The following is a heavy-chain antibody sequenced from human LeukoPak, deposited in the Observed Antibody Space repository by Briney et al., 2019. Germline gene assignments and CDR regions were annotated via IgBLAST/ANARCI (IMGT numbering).Heavy chain of an antibody. V-gene: IGHV1-8*01. CDR1: GYTFTIYD. CDR2: MNPNSGNT. CDR3: ARGLGKGIAARYFGY. D-gene: IGHD6-6*01. J-gene: IGHJ4*02. Sequence: ASVKVSFTASGYTFTIYDINWVRQATGQGLEWMGWMNPNSGNTGYSQKFQGRGTMTMNTSISTAYMELSSLRSEDTAVYYCARGLGKGIAARYFGYCGQGTLVTVSS.